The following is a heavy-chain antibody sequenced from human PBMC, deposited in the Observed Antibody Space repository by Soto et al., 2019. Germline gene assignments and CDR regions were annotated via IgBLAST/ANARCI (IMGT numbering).Heavy chain of an antibody. D-gene: IGHD2-2*01. CDR3: ARARFCTSTSCYHYFDF. Sequence: SETLSLTCTVSGGPISSSSWSWIRQPPGRGLEWIGYIYNNGRTDYSPSLKSRVTISVDTSKNHFSLKLSSVTPADTAVYYCARARFCTSTSCYHYFDFWGQGTLVTVSS. CDR2: IYNNGRT. CDR1: GGPISSSS. V-gene: IGHV4-59*01. J-gene: IGHJ4*02.